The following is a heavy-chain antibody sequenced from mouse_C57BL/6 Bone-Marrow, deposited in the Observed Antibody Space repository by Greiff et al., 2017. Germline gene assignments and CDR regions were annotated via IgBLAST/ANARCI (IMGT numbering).Heavy chain of an antibody. D-gene: IGHD2-2*01. J-gene: IGHJ2*01. Sequence: EVQLQQSGPELVKPGASVKMSCKASGYTFTDSNMHWVKQSHGKSLEWIGYINPNNGGTSYNQKFKGKATLTVNKSSSTAYMELRSLTSEDSAVYYCALWLRRGDFDYWGQGTTLTVSS. CDR1: GYTFTDSN. CDR2: INPNNGGT. V-gene: IGHV1-22*01. CDR3: ALWLRRGDFDY.